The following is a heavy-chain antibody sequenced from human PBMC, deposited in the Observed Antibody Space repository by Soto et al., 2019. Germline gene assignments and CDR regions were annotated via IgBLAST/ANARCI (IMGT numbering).Heavy chain of an antibody. D-gene: IGHD3-9*01. CDR1: GGSISSGGYY. Sequence: PSETLSLTCTVSGGSISSGGYYWSWIRQHPGKGLEWIGYIYYSGSTYYNPSLKSRVTISVDTSKTQFSLKLSSVTAADTAVYYCARGYFDWFNWFDPWGQGTLVTVSS. CDR3: ARGYFDWFNWFDP. V-gene: IGHV4-31*03. J-gene: IGHJ5*02. CDR2: IYYSGST.